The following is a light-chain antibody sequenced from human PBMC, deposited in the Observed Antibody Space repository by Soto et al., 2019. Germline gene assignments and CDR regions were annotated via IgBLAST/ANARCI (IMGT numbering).Light chain of an antibody. V-gene: IGKV3-11*01. J-gene: IGKJ1*01. CDR2: HAS. CDR3: QQRSNWPPTWT. CDR1: QSVTSSY. Sequence: EIVLTQSPGTLSLSPGERATLSCRASQSVTSSYLAWYQQKPGQAPRLLIYHASNRATGIPARFSGSGSGTNFTLTISSLEPEDFAVYYCQQRSNWPPTWTFGQGTKVDI.